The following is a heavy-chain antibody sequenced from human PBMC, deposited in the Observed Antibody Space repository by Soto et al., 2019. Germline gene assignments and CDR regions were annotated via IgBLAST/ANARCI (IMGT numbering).Heavy chain of an antibody. CDR1: GFTFGDYA. V-gene: IGHV3-49*03. D-gene: IGHD3-10*01. Sequence: GGSLRLSCTASGFTFGDYAMSWFRQAPGKGLEWVGFIRSKAYGGTTEYAGSVKGRFTISRDDSKGIAYLQMNSLKTEDTAVYYCFGVVELAPYYMDVWGKGTTVTVSS. CDR3: FGVVELAPYYMDV. CDR2: IRSKAYGGTT. J-gene: IGHJ6*03.